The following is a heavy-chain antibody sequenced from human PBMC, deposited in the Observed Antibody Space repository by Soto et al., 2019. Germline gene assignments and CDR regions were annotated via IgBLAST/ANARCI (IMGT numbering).Heavy chain of an antibody. CDR3: ERGLWSGYYSNWFDP. D-gene: IGHD3-3*01. J-gene: IGHJ5*02. V-gene: IGHV6-1*01. CDR2: TYYRSKWYN. CDR1: GDTVSSNSAA. Sequence: RSQTLSLTCAISGDTVSSNSAAWNWIRQSPSRGLEWLGRTYYRSKWYNDYAVSVKSRITINPDTSKNQFSLQLNSVTPEDTAVYYCERGLWSGYYSNWFDPWGQGTLVTVSS.